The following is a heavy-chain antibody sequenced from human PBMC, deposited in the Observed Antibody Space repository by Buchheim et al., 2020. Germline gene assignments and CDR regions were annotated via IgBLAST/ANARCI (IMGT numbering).Heavy chain of an antibody. CDR2: ISYDGSNK. J-gene: IGHJ6*02. V-gene: IGHV3-30*18. D-gene: IGHD6-19*01. CDR3: AKDHPGSSGWYYYYYGMDV. CDR1: GFTFSSYG. Sequence: QVQLVESGGGVVQPGRSLRLSCAASGFTFSSYGMHWVRQAPGKGLEWVAVISYDGSNKYYADSVKGRFTISRDNSKNTLYLQRNSLRAEDTAVYYCAKDHPGSSGWYYYYYGMDVWGQGTT.